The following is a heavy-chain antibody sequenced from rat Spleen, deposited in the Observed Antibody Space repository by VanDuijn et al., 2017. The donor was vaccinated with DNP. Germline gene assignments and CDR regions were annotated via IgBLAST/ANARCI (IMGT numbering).Heavy chain of an antibody. V-gene: IGHV5-7*01. J-gene: IGHJ4*01. CDR1: GFTFSNCN. D-gene: IGHD1-12*03. CDR3: ARHDRYGNYHFYAMDA. CDR2: ISYDGSST. Sequence: EVQLVESGGGLVQPGRSLKLSCAASGFTFSNCNMAWVRQAPKKGLEWVATISYDGSSTYYRDFVKGRFTISRDDAKSTLYLQMDSLRSEDTATYFCARHDRYGNYHFYAMDAWGQGTSVTVSS.